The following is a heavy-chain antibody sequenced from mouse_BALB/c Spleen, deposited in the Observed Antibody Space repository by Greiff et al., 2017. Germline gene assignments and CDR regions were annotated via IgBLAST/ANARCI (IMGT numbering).Heavy chain of an antibody. CDR3: ARSPHYYGSSYYAMDY. J-gene: IGHJ4*01. Sequence: EVMLVESGGGLVQPGGSRKLSCAASGFTFSSFGMHWVRQAPEKGLEWVAYISSGSSTIYYADTVKGRFTISRDNPKNTLFLQMTSLRSEDTAMYYCARSPHYYGSSYYAMDYWGQGTSVTVSS. V-gene: IGHV5-17*02. D-gene: IGHD1-1*01. CDR1: GFTFSSFG. CDR2: ISSGSSTI.